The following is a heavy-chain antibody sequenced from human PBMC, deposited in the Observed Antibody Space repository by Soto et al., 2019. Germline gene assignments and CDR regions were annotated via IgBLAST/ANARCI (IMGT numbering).Heavy chain of an antibody. D-gene: IGHD2-2*01. CDR2: INRSGGTT. CDR3: SKDCGIGRRTSCYYYYYYAMDV. V-gene: IGHV1-46*01. J-gene: IGHJ6*02. Sequence: ASVKVSSKAAAYTITSYYTHCVRQAPGQGLEWMGLINRSGGTTSYAQKFQSRVIMTRETSTSTAYMVLISLRAEDTAAYYYSKDCGIGRRTSCYYYYYYAMDVWGQGTTVTVSS. CDR1: AYTITSYY.